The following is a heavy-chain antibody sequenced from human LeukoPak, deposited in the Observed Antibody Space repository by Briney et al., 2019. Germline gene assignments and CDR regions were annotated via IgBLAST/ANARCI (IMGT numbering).Heavy chain of an antibody. J-gene: IGHJ4*02. CDR3: AREGGSDYYYHDY. CDR2: INTNSGNP. CDR1: GYTFTSYA. V-gene: IGHV7-4-1*02. D-gene: IGHD3-22*01. Sequence: ASVKVSCKASGYTFTSYAMNWVRQAPGQGLEWRVWINTNSGNPTYAQGFTGRSVFSLATSVSTSYLQISSLKAEYTAVYYCAREGGSDYYYHDYWCQGTLVNVSS.